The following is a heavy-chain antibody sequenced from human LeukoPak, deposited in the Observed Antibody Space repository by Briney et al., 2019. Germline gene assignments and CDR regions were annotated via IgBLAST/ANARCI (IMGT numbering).Heavy chain of an antibody. V-gene: IGHV3-23*01. CDR1: GFTFSSYA. D-gene: IGHD6-13*01. CDR3: AKEKRKAAAGTPSD. J-gene: IGHJ4*02. CDR2: ISGSGGGT. Sequence: PGGSLRLSCAASGFTFSSYAMSWVRQAPGKGLEWVSAISGSGGGTYYADSVKGRFTISRDNSKNTLYLQMNSPRAEDTAVYYCAKEKRKAAAGTPSDWGQGTLVTVSS.